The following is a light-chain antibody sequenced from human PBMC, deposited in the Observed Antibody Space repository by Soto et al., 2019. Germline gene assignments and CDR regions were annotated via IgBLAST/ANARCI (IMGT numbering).Light chain of an antibody. J-gene: IGKJ5*01. CDR3: QQYNNRPIT. CDR1: QSVSRN. Sequence: ETVMMQSPDILSVSPGERATLSCRASQSVSRNLAGYQQKPGQAPRLLIYDASNRATGIPARFSGSGSGTEFTLTISSLQYEDFAVYYCQQYNNRPITFGQGTRLEIK. V-gene: IGKV3D-15*01. CDR2: DAS.